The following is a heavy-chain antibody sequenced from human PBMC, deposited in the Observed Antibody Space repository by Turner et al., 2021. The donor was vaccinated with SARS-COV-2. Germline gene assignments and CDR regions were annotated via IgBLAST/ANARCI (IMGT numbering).Heavy chain of an antibody. D-gene: IGHD2-21*02. CDR1: GYPLTELS. CDR3: ATGYAYCGGDCSIHY. CDR2: FDPEDGET. Sequence: QVQLVQSGAEVKKPGASVKVACKVSGYPLTELSMHWVRQAPGKGLEWMGGFDPEDGETIYAQKFQDRVTMTEDTSTDTAYMELSSLRSEDTALYYCATGYAYCGGDCSIHYWGQGTLVTVSS. V-gene: IGHV1-24*01. J-gene: IGHJ4*02.